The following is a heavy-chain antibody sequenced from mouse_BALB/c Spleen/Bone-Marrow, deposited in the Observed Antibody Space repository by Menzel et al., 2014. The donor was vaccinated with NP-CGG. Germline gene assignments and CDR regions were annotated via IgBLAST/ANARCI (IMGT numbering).Heavy chain of an antibody. D-gene: IGHD1-1*01. J-gene: IGHJ3*01. CDR1: GFNIKDTY. CDR3: ASYYYGSSLFAY. V-gene: IGHV14-3*02. CDR2: IDPANGNT. Sequence: EVKLMESGAEPVKPGASVKLSCTASGFNIKDTYMHWVKQRPEQGLEWIGRIDPANGNTKYDPKFQGKATITADTSSNTAYLQLSSLTSEDAAVYYCASYYYGSSLFAYWGQGTLVTVSA.